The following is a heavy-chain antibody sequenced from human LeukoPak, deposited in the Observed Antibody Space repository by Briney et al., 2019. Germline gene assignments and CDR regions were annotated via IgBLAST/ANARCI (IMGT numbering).Heavy chain of an antibody. Sequence: GGSLRLSCAASGFTFSSYSMNWVRQAPGKGLEWVSYISSSSSTIYYADSVKGRFTISRDNAKNSLYLQMKSLRAEDTAVYYCARDPDSASYYFDYWGQGTLVTVSS. CDR1: GFTFSSYS. CDR2: ISSSSSTI. V-gene: IGHV3-48*04. D-gene: IGHD1-26*01. J-gene: IGHJ4*02. CDR3: ARDPDSASYYFDY.